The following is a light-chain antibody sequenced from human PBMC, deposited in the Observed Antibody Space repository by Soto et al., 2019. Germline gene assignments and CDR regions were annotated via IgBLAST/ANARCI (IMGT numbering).Light chain of an antibody. CDR2: IDN. J-gene: IGLJ2*01. CDR1: SSNIGSNY. Sequence: QPVLTQPPSASGTPGQRVTISCSGSSSNIGSNYVYWYQQLPGTAPKLLIYIDNQRPSGVPDRFTGSKSGTSASLAIDGLQSDDEADYYCAAWDDSLNGPVFGGGTKVTVL. CDR3: AAWDDSLNGPV. V-gene: IGLV1-44*01.